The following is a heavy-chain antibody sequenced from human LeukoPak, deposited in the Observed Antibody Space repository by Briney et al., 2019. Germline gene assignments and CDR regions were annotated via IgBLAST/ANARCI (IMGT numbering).Heavy chain of an antibody. V-gene: IGHV4-61*02. CDR3: ARSGGSGYSSGDSYYYYYMDV. Sequence: PSETLSLTCTVSGGSISSGSYYWSWIRQPAGKGLEWIGRIYTSGSTNYNPSLKSRVTISVDTSKNQFSLKLSSVTAADTAVYYCARSGGSGYSSGDSYYYYYMDVWGKGTTVTVSS. D-gene: IGHD3-22*01. J-gene: IGHJ6*03. CDR2: IYTSGST. CDR1: GGSISSGSYY.